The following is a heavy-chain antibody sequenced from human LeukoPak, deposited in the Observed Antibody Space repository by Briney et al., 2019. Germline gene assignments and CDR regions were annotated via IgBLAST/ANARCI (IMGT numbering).Heavy chain of an antibody. J-gene: IGHJ4*02. CDR1: DFTFSAYT. D-gene: IGHD4-17*01. CDR3: AGDSDYGDYFDH. Sequence: GGSLRLSCAASDFTFSAYTMNWIRLAPGKGLEWVSSISSSRTYIYYADSVKGRFTISRDNAKNSLYLQVNSLRAEDTALYFCAGDSDYGDYFDHWGQGTLVTVSS. CDR2: ISSSRTYI. V-gene: IGHV3-21*06.